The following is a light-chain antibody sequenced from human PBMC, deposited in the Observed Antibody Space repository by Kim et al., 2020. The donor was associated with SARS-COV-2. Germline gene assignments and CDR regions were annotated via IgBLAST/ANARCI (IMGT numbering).Light chain of an antibody. Sequence: DIQMTQSPSSLSASVGDRVTITCQASQDISNYLNWYQQKPGKAPKLLIYDASNLEKGVPSRFSGSGSGTDFTFTISSLQPEDIATYYCQQYDNLPPLTFGGGTKVDIK. CDR2: DAS. V-gene: IGKV1-33*01. J-gene: IGKJ4*01. CDR1: QDISNY. CDR3: QQYDNLPPLT.